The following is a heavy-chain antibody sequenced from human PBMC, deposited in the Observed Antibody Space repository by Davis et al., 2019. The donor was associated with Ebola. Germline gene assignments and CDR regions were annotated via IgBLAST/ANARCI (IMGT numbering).Heavy chain of an antibody. D-gene: IGHD1-26*01. V-gene: IGHV3-33*01. CDR3: ARDLSDWELLVSWFDP. CDR1: GFTFSSYG. Sequence: GESLKISCAASGFTFSSYGMHWVRQAPGKGLEWVAVIWYDGSNKYYADSVKGRFTISRDNSKNTLYLQMNSLRSDDTAVYCCARDLSDWELLVSWFDPWGQGTLVTVSS. CDR2: IWYDGSNK. J-gene: IGHJ5*02.